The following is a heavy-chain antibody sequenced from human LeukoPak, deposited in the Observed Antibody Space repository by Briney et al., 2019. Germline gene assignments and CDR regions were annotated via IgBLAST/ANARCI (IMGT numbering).Heavy chain of an antibody. CDR3: ARTISSGWYVFI. J-gene: IGHJ4*02. V-gene: IGHV1-69*13. D-gene: IGHD6-19*01. CDR1: GYTFTAYY. Sequence: GASVKVSCKASGYTFTAYYIHWVRQAPGQGLEWMGGIIPIFGTANYAQKFQGRVTITADESTSTAYMELSSLRSEDTAVYYCARTISSGWYVFIWGQGTLVTVSS. CDR2: IIPIFGTA.